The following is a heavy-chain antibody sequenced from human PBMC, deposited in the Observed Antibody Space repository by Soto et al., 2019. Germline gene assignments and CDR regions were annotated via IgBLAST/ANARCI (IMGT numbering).Heavy chain of an antibody. D-gene: IGHD6-13*01. CDR2: ISYDGSNK. CDR3: AKAQKEPQLVFTLDY. CDR1: GFTFSSYG. J-gene: IGHJ4*02. V-gene: IGHV3-30*18. Sequence: QVQLVESGGGVVQPGRSLRLSCAASGFTFSSYGMHWVRQAPGKGLEWVAVISYDGSNKYYADSVKGRFTISRDNSKNTLYLKMNSLRVEDTAVYYGAKAQKEPQLVFTLDYWGQGPLVTVSS.